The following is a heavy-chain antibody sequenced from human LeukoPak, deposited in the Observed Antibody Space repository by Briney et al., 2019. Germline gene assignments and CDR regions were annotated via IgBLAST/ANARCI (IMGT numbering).Heavy chain of an antibody. CDR1: GFTFSDYY. CDR2: ISYDGSNK. D-gene: IGHD2-21*02. J-gene: IGHJ4*02. CDR3: AKDPYIVVVTAIPYYFDY. V-gene: IGHV3-30*18. Sequence: GGSLRLSCAASGFTFSDYYMSWIRQAPGKGLEWVAVISYDGSNKYYADSVKGRFTISRDNSKNTLYLQMNSLRAEDTAVYYCAKDPYIVVVTAIPYYFDYWGQGALVTVSS.